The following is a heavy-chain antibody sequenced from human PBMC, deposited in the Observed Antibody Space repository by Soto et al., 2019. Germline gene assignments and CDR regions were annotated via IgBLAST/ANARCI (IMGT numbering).Heavy chain of an antibody. CDR2: IWYDGSNK. CDR1: GFTFSSYG. Sequence: GGSLRLSCAASGFTFSSYGMHWVRQAPGKGLEWVAVIWYDGSNKYYADSVKGRFTISRDNSKNTLYLQMNSLRAEDTAVYYCARDLLSSSWYPRPYYYYGMDVWGQGTTVTVSS. CDR3: ARDLLSSSWYPRPYYYYGMDV. D-gene: IGHD6-13*01. V-gene: IGHV3-33*01. J-gene: IGHJ6*02.